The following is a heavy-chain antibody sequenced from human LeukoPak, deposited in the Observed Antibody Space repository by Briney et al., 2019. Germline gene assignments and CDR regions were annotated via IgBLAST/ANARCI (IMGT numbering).Heavy chain of an antibody. J-gene: IGHJ6*02. D-gene: IGHD2-15*01. V-gene: IGHV3-66*01. CDR2: IYSGGST. CDR3: ARDLYCSGGSCSPGYYYYGMDV. Sequence: GGSLRLSCAASGFTVSSNYMSWVRQAPGKGLEWVSVIYSGGSTYYADSVKGRFTISRDNAKNSLYLQLNSLRAEDTAVYYCARDLYCSGGSCSPGYYYYGMDVWGQGTTVTVSS. CDR1: GFTVSSNY.